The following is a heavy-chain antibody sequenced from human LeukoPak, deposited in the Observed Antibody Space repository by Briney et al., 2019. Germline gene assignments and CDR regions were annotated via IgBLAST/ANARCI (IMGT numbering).Heavy chain of an antibody. V-gene: IGHV3-23*01. J-gene: IGHJ4*02. CDR3: AKGRDYYYDSSGYYYGDGDY. CDR1: GFTFSSYS. Sequence: GGSLRLSCAASGFTFSSYSMNWVRQAPGKGLEWVSGMSGSGGSTYYADSVKGRFTISRDNSKNTLYLQMNSLRAEDTAVYYCAKGRDYYYDSSGYYYGDGDYWGQGTLVTVSS. D-gene: IGHD3-22*01. CDR2: MSGSGGST.